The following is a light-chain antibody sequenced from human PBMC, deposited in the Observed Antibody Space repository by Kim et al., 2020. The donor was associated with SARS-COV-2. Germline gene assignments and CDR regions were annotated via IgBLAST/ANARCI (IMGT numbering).Light chain of an antibody. CDR3: QVWDSTSTVL. J-gene: IGLJ2*01. V-gene: IGLV3-9*01. CDR1: NRGSKK. CDR2: RDS. Sequence: LGQTARMTCGEKNRGSKKVNWYQQKPGQAPVMVIYRDSNRPSEIPGRVSGSNSGNTATLTISRAQAGDEADYYCQVWDSTSTVLFGGGTQLTVL.